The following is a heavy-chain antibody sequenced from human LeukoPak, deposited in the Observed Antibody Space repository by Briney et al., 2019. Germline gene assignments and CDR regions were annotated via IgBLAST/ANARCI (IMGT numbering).Heavy chain of an antibody. V-gene: IGHV1-18*01. D-gene: IGHD6-19*01. CDR2: ISAYNGNT. CDR1: GYTFTSYG. Sequence: GASVKVSCKASGYTFTSYGISWVRQAPGQGLEWMGWISAYNGNTNYAQKLQGRVTMTTDTSTSTAYMELRSLRSDDTAVYYCARGGRGYPYSSGWYSVYWGQGTLVTVSS. J-gene: IGHJ4*02. CDR3: ARGGRGYPYSSGWYSVY.